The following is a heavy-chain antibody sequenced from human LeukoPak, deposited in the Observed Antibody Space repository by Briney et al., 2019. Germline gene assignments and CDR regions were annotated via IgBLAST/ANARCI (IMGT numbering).Heavy chain of an antibody. D-gene: IGHD6-13*01. CDR2: IISSGSYI. J-gene: IGHJ4*02. CDR1: GFTFSISS. CDR3: AREDASSWDY. Sequence: GGSLRLSCAASGFTFSISSMDWVRQAPGKGLEWVSSIISSGSYIYYADSVKGRFTISRDNAKNSLYLQMNSLRAEDTAVYYCAREDASSWDYWGQGILVTVSS. V-gene: IGHV3-21*01.